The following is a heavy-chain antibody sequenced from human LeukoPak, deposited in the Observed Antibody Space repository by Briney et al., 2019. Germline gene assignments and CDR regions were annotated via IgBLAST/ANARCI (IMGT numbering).Heavy chain of an antibody. CDR2: IYPGDSDT. CDR3: ARIAIAARPGWFDP. V-gene: IGHV5-51*01. CDR1: GYSFATYW. D-gene: IGHD6-6*01. J-gene: IGHJ5*02. Sequence: GESLKISCEGSGYSFATYWIGWVRQMPGKGLEWMGIIYPGDSDTTYSPSFQGQVTISADKSISTAYLQWSSLKASDTAIYYCARIAIAARPGWFDPWGQGTLVTVSS.